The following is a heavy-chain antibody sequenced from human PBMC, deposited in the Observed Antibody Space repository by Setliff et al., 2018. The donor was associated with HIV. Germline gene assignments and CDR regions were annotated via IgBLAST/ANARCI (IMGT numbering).Heavy chain of an antibody. CDR1: GGTFSSYA. D-gene: IGHD3-22*01. V-gene: IGHV1-69*10. J-gene: IGHJ3*02. CDR2: FIPILGIA. Sequence: GASVKVSCKASGGTFSSYAISWVRQAPGQGLEWMGGFIPILGIANYAQKFQGRVTITTDESTSTAYMELSSLRSEDTAVYYCARGPDSSGERPFDIWGQGTMVTVSS. CDR3: ARGPDSSGERPFDI.